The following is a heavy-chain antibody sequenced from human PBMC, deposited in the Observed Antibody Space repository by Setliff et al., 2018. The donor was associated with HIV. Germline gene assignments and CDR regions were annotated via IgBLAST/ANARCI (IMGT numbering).Heavy chain of an antibody. CDR1: GFTFTSYY. CDR2: INPGDGST. V-gene: IGHV1-46*01. Sequence: ASVKVSCKASGFTFTSYYIYWVRQAPGQGLQWMGIINPGDGSTIYAQKFQGRVTITADESTSTAYMELSSLRSEDTAVYYCARGGVYYYDSSGWSMDYWGQGTLVTVSS. J-gene: IGHJ4*02. D-gene: IGHD3-22*01. CDR3: ARGGVYYYDSSGWSMDY.